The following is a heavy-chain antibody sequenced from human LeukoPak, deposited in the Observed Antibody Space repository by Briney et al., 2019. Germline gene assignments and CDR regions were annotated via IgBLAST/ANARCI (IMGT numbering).Heavy chain of an antibody. CDR2: IYHSGST. CDR1: GGSISTTNW. CDR3: ARNFGDYVGPHVFDI. Sequence: PSETLSLTCAVSGGSISTTNWWSWVRQPPGKGLEWIGEIYHSGSTNYNPSLKSRVTISVDKSKNQFSLKLSSVTAADTAVYYCARNFGDYVGPHVFDIWGQGTMVTVSS. V-gene: IGHV4-4*02. D-gene: IGHD4-17*01. J-gene: IGHJ3*02.